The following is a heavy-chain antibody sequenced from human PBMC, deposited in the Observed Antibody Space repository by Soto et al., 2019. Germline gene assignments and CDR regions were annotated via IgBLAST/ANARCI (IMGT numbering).Heavy chain of an antibody. CDR1: GFTFSSYS. Sequence: GGALRLSCAASGFTFSSYSMSWVRQAPGKGLEWVSAISGSGGSTYYADSVKGRFTISRDNSKNTLYLQMNSLRAEDTAVYYCAKYMSIAARRVYFDYWGQGTLVTVSS. J-gene: IGHJ4*02. V-gene: IGHV3-23*01. CDR3: AKYMSIAARRVYFDY. D-gene: IGHD6-6*01. CDR2: ISGSGGST.